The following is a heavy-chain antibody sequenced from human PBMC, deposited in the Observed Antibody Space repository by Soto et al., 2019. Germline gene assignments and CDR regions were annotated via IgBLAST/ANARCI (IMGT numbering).Heavy chain of an antibody. CDR1: GYTFTSYG. D-gene: IGHD3-22*01. CDR2: ISAYNGNT. V-gene: IGHV1-18*04. CDR3: ARDGDSGGYFYYSGMDV. J-gene: IGHJ6*02. Sequence: QVQLVQSGAEVKKPGASVKVSCKASGYTFTSYGISWVRQAPGQGLEWMGRISAYNGNTNYAQKLQGRVTMTTDTSTSTAYMELRSLRSDDTAVYYCARDGDSGGYFYYSGMDVWGQGTTVTVSS.